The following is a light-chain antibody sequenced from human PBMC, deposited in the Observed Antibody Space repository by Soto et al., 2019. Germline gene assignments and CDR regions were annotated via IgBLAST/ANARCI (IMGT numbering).Light chain of an antibody. CDR3: QQYGSSPIT. CDR2: GAS. V-gene: IGKV3-20*01. CDR1: QSVSSSSY. J-gene: IGKJ5*01. Sequence: IVLTQYPGTLSLSPGERATLSCRAIQSVSSSSYLAWYQQKPGQAPRLLIYGASSRATGIPDRFSGSGSGTDFTLTISRLEPEDFAVYYCQQYGSSPITFGQGTRLEI.